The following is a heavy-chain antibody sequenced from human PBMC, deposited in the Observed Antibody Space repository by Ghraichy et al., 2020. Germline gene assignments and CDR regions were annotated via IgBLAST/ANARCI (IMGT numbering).Heavy chain of an antibody. CDR3: ARNHYDFWSGPVYSMD. J-gene: IGHJ6*01. V-gene: IGHV4-61*01. CDR1: AHPHRYGSEE. CDR2: FHDSRST. Sequence: SETLSLTHRITAHPHRYGSEEHTSNLQSPLIISDSVFYFHDSRSTNYNPSLKSRVTISVDTSKNQLSLKLSSVTASDTAVYYCARNHYDFWSGPVYSMD. D-gene: IGHD3-3*01.